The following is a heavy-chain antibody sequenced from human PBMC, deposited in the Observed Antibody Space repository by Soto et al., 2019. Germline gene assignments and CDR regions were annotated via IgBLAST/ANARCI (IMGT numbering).Heavy chain of an antibody. CDR1: GFTFTTTW. CDR3: ARDPLHYDILTGYSPNYFDF. Sequence: LRLSCAASGFTFTTTWLHLVRQAPGMGLVWVSHINNDGGVTTYADSVKGRFTISRDNSKNTLYLQMNSLRAEDTAVYYCARDPLHYDILTGYSPNYFDFWGQGTLVTVSS. CDR2: INNDGGVT. V-gene: IGHV3-74*03. D-gene: IGHD3-9*01. J-gene: IGHJ4*02.